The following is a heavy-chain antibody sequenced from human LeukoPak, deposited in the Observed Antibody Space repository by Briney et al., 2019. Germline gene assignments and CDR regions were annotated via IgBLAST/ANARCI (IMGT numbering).Heavy chain of an antibody. V-gene: IGHV3-30*02. CDR1: GFTFSSYG. CDR2: IRYDGSNK. D-gene: IGHD6-13*01. Sequence: GGSLRLSCAASGFTFSSYGMHWVRQAPGKGLEWVAFIRYDGSNKYYADSVKGRFTISRDNSKNTLYLQMNSLRAEDTAVYYCARGDRGTAAGNNWFNPWGQGTLVTVSS. CDR3: ARGDRGTAAGNNWFNP. J-gene: IGHJ5*02.